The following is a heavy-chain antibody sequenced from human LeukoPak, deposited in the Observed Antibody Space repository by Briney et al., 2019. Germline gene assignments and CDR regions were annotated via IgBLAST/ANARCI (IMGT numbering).Heavy chain of an antibody. J-gene: IGHJ4*02. CDR1: GFTFDDYA. V-gene: IGHV3-9*01. CDR3: AKIGANVGF. Sequence: GGSLRLSCAASGFTFDDYAMHWVRQAPGKGLEWVSGITWNSDRKGYADSVKGRFTISRDNSKNTLYLQMNSLRAEDTAVYYCAKIGANVGFWGQGTLVTVSS. CDR2: ITWNSDRK. D-gene: IGHD4/OR15-4a*01.